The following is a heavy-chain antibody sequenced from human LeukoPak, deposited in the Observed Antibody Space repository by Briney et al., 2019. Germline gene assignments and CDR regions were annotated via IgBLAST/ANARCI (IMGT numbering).Heavy chain of an antibody. CDR3: ARGVAGEQWLVRGVGYFDY. Sequence: SETLSLTCTVSGGSISSYYWSWIRQPPGKGLEWIGYIYYSGSTNYNPSLKSRVTISVDTSKNQFSLKLSSVTAADTAVYYCARGVAGEQWLVRGVGYFDYWGQGTLVTVSS. CDR1: GGSISSYY. V-gene: IGHV4-59*01. D-gene: IGHD6-19*01. CDR2: IYYSGST. J-gene: IGHJ4*02.